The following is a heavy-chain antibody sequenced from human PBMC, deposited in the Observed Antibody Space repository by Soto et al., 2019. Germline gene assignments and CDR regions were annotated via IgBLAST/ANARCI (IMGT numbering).Heavy chain of an antibody. CDR1: GFTFSSYA. D-gene: IGHD3-22*01. Sequence: GGSLRLSCAASGFTFSSYAMSWVRQAPGKGLEWVSYISSSSSYTNYADSVKGRFTISRDNAKNSLYLQMNSLRAEDTAVYYCASSYYYDSSGYSDYWGQGTLVTVSS. V-gene: IGHV3-11*03. J-gene: IGHJ4*02. CDR2: ISSSSSYT. CDR3: ASSYYYDSSGYSDY.